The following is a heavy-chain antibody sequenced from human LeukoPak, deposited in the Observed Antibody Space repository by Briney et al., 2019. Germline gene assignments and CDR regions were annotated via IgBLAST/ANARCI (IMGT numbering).Heavy chain of an antibody. V-gene: IGHV4-59*08. J-gene: IGHJ3*02. Sequence: SKTLSLTCTVSGGSLSSYYFSWIRQSPGKGLEWIAYINYSGSASYNPSLKSRVTMSVDTSKQFSLSLSSVTAADTAVYYCARHNYDDYVFDIWGRGTKVTVSS. D-gene: IGHD4-17*01. CDR3: ARHNYDDYVFDI. CDR1: GGSLSSYY. CDR2: INYSGSA.